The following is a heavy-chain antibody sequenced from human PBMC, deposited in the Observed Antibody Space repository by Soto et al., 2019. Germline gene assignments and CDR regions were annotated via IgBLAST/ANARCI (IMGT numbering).Heavy chain of an antibody. Sequence: GGSLRLSCAASGFTFSDYYMSWIRQAPGRGLEWVSYISSSGSTIYYADSVKGRFTISRDNAKNSLYLQMNSLRAEDSAMYYCATGGSHYYGMDVWGQGTTVTVSS. V-gene: IGHV3-11*01. CDR1: GFTFSDYY. CDR3: ATGGSHYYGMDV. CDR2: ISSSGSTI. J-gene: IGHJ6*02.